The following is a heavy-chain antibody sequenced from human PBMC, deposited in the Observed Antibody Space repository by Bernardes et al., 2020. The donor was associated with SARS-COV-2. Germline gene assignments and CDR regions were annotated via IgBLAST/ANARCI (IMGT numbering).Heavy chain of an antibody. CDR3: ARARIAAAGLTYYYYGMDV. CDR1: GGTFSSYA. Sequence: SVKVSCKASGGTFSSYAISWVRQAPGQGLEWMGRIIPIFGTANYAQKFQGRVTITADESTSTAYMELSSLRSEDTAVYYCARARIAAAGLTYYYYGMDVWGQGTTVTVSS. D-gene: IGHD6-13*01. V-gene: IGHV1-69*13. CDR2: IIPIFGTA. J-gene: IGHJ6*02.